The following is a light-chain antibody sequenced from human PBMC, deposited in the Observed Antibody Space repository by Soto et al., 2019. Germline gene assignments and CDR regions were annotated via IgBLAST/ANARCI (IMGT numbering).Light chain of an antibody. V-gene: IGKV3-20*01. CDR1: QSVSSSS. CDR3: HLYGSSPYP. CDR2: SIS. J-gene: IGKJ2*01. Sequence: IWMSQYRGTLSLCTGEKATLSCSTSQSVSSSSLAWYQKKPGQAPRLLIYSISNRANGVPDRFSGSGSGTDFNLSSIGLEHEGFAVYYCHLYGSSPYPCGQGTKVDIK.